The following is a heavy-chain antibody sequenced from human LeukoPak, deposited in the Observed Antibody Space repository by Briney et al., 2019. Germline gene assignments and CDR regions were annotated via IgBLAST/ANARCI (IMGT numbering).Heavy chain of an antibody. CDR3: TTDLKIWFGELLWNC. Sequence: GGSLRLSCAASGFTFSSYSMNWVRQAPGKGLEWVSSISSSSSYIYYADSVKGRFTISRDNAKNSLYLQMNSLRGEDTAVYYCTTDLKIWFGELLWNCWGQGTLVTVSS. CDR2: ISSSSSYI. J-gene: IGHJ4*02. V-gene: IGHV3-21*01. D-gene: IGHD3-10*01. CDR1: GFTFSSYS.